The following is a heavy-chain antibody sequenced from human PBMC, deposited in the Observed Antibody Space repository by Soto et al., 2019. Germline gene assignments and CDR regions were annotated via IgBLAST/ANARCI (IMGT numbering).Heavy chain of an antibody. Sequence: SETLSLTCTVSGGSISSSSYYWGWIRQPPGKGLEWMGRIYYSGSTYYNPTLKSRVTISVDTSKNQFSLKLSSVTAADTAVYYCARQGVVRGVTSNFDYWGQGTLVTVSP. CDR1: GGSISSSSYY. CDR3: ARQGVVRGVTSNFDY. D-gene: IGHD3-10*01. V-gene: IGHV4-39*01. J-gene: IGHJ4*02. CDR2: IYYSGST.